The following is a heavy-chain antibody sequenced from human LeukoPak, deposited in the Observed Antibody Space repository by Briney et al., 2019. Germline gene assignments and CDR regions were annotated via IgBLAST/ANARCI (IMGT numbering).Heavy chain of an antibody. Sequence: PGRSLTLSCAASGFDFSAYEMNWVRQAPGKGLEWVAYFAGSDTTTHYADSVKGRFTISRDNARNILYLQMSNLRPEDTALYYCTTLGYHLDSWGQGTLVTVS. D-gene: IGHD3-22*01. CDR3: TTLGYHLDS. V-gene: IGHV3-48*03. J-gene: IGHJ4*02. CDR1: GFDFSAYE. CDR2: FAGSDTTT.